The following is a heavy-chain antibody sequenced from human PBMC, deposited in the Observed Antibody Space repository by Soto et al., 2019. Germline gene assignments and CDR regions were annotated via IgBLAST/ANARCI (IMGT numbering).Heavy chain of an antibody. CDR2: TSXXNXXX. V-gene: IGHV1-18*04. J-gene: IGHJ6*02. CDR1: CYTFTSYG. Sequence: ASVQVASKASCYTFTSYGISLVRQAPGQGLEXMGXTSXXNXXXXXPXXXQGRVTMTTDRSKSTAYMELRSLSSDETAVYYCARAPPRVLHGMDVWGQGTTVTVSS. CDR3: ARAPPRVLHGMDV.